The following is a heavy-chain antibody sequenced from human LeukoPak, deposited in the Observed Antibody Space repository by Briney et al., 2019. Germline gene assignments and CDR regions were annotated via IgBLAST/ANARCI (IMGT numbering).Heavy chain of an antibody. J-gene: IGHJ4*02. CDR1: GFTFSSYA. CDR2: ISGSGGST. D-gene: IGHD3-10*01. Sequence: GGSLRLSCAASGFTFSSYAMSWVRQAPGKGLEWVSAISGSGGSTYYADSVKGRFTISRDNSKNTLYLQMNSLRAEDTAVYYCAKDRHYYGSGSYLIVDYWGQGTLVTVSS. V-gene: IGHV3-23*01. CDR3: AKDRHYYGSGSYLIVDY.